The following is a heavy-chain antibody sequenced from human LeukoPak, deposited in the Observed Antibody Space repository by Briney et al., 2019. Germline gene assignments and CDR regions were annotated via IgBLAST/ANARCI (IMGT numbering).Heavy chain of an antibody. CDR2: ISSSSSYI. CDR3: ARGIGGAFDY. V-gene: IGHV3-21*01. D-gene: IGHD2-15*01. CDR1: GFTFSSYW. J-gene: IGHJ4*02. Sequence: GGSLRLSCAASGFTFSSYWMHWVRQAPGKGLEWVSSISSSSSYIYYADSVKGRFTISRDNAKNSLYLQMNSLRAEDTAVYSCARGIGGAFDYWGQGTLVTVSS.